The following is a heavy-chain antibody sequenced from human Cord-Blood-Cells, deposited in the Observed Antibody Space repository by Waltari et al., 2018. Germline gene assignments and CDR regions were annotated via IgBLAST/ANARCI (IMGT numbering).Heavy chain of an antibody. CDR2: ISSSSSYI. CDR1: GFTFSSYS. CDR3: ARDHTGYFFDY. D-gene: IGHD7-27*01. J-gene: IGHJ4*02. Sequence: EVQLVESGGGLVKPGGSLRLSCAASGFTFSSYSMNWVRQAPGKGLECVSSISSSSSYIYYADSVKGRFTISRDNAKNSLYLQMNSLRAEDTAVYYCARDHTGYFFDYWGQGTLVTVSS. V-gene: IGHV3-21*01.